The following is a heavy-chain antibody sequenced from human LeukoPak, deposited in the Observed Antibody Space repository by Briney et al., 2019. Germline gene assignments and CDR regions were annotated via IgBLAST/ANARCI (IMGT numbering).Heavy chain of an antibody. V-gene: IGHV3-7*01. J-gene: IGHJ4*02. Sequence: GGSLRLSCAASGFTFSSYWMSWVHQAPGKGLEWVANIKQDGSEKYYVDSVKGRFTISRDNAKNSLYLQMNSLRAEDTAVYYCARGGYCSSTSCYNFDYWGQGTLVTVSS. CDR3: ARGGYCSSTSCYNFDY. CDR2: IKQDGSEK. D-gene: IGHD2-2*02. CDR1: GFTFSSYW.